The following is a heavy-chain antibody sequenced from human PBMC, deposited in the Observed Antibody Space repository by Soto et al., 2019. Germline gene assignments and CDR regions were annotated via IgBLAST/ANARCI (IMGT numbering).Heavy chain of an antibody. D-gene: IGHD3-22*01. CDR2: IYYSGST. Sequence: PSETLSLTCTVSGGSISSYYWSWIRQPPGKGLEWIGYIYYSGSTNYNPSLKSRVTISIDTSKNQFSLKLSSVTAADTAVYYCARGLRYYYDSSGYYVWFDPWGQGTLVTVS. CDR1: GGSISSYY. CDR3: ARGLRYYYDSSGYYVWFDP. V-gene: IGHV4-59*01. J-gene: IGHJ5*02.